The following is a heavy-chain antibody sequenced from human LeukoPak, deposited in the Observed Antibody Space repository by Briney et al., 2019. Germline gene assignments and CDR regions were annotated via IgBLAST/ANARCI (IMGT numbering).Heavy chain of an antibody. J-gene: IGHJ6*02. D-gene: IGHD2-2*01. CDR2: ISSSSSYI. CDR3: AKDQLSYGMDV. CDR1: GFTFSSYS. Sequence: GGSLRLSCAASGFTFSSYSMNWVRQAPGKGLEWVSSISSSSSYIYYADSVKGRFTISRDNAKNSLYLQMNSLRAEDTAVYYCAKDQLSYGMDVWGQGTTVTVSS. V-gene: IGHV3-21*04.